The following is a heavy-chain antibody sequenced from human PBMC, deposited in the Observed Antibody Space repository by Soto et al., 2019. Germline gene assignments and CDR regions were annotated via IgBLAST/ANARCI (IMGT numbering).Heavy chain of an antibody. J-gene: IGHJ6*04. V-gene: IGHV3-23*01. D-gene: IGHD3-3*01. CDR1: GFTFRSYA. CDR2: INDKGIVT. Sequence: EVQLLESGGDLVQPGGSLRISCAASGFTFRSYAMSWVRQAPGKGLEWVSTINDKGIVTYYADSVKGRFTISRANSKNALYRQMDSLRAEDTAVYYCARGDSYYDFCLGVWCKGTTVAVSS. CDR3: ARGDSYYDFCLGV.